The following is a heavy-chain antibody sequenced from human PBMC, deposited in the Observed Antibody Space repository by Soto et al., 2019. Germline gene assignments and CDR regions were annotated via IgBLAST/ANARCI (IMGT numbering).Heavy chain of an antibody. CDR2: TRNKANSYTT. D-gene: IGHD6-19*01. CDR1: GFTLSDHY. V-gene: IGHV3-72*01. CDR3: ARTSVAVAGHDAFDI. Sequence: EVQLVESGGGLVQPGGSLRLSCAASGFTLSDHYMDWVRQAPGKGLEWVGRTRNKANSYTTEYAASVKGRFTMSRDDSKNSLYLQMNSLKTEDTAVYYCARTSVAVAGHDAFDIWGQGTMVTVSS. J-gene: IGHJ3*02.